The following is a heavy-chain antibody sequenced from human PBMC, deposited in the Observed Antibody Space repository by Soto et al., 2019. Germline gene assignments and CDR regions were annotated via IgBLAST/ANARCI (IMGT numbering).Heavy chain of an antibody. CDR1: GFTFSSYA. D-gene: IGHD5-12*01. Sequence: GGSLRLSCAASGFTFSSYAMHWVRQAPGKGLEWVAVISYDGSNKYYADSVKGRFTISRDNSKNTLYLQMNSLRAEDTAVYYCARGKATLIDYWGQGTLVTVSS. CDR3: ARGKATLIDY. CDR2: ISYDGSNK. V-gene: IGHV3-30-3*01. J-gene: IGHJ4*02.